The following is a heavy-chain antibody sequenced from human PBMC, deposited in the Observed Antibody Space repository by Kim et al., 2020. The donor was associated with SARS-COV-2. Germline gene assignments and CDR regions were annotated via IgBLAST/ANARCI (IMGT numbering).Heavy chain of an antibody. D-gene: IGHD1-26*01. Sequence: SETLSLTCAVYGGSFSGYYWSWIRQPPGKGLEWIGEINHSGSTNYNPSLKSRVTISVDTSKNQFSLKLSSVTAADTAVYYCAAPSGSYGIYYYGMDVWGQGTTVTVSS. CDR1: GGSFSGYY. CDR2: INHSGST. V-gene: IGHV4-34*01. J-gene: IGHJ6*02. CDR3: AAPSGSYGIYYYGMDV.